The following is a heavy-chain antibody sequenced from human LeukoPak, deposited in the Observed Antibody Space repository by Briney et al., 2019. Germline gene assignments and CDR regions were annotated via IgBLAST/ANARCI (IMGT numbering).Heavy chain of an antibody. D-gene: IGHD3-10*01. Sequence: PSQTLSLTCAVSGGFISGSDYYWSWIRQPAGKGLEWIGRICNSGTTNYNPSLKSRVTISIDMSKNQFSLKLSSVSAADTAVYYCARDLRGRGLTRRWWYFDLWGRGTLVTVSS. V-gene: IGHV4-61*02. CDR3: ARDLRGRGLTRRWWYFDL. J-gene: IGHJ2*01. CDR2: ICNSGTT. CDR1: GGFISGSDYY.